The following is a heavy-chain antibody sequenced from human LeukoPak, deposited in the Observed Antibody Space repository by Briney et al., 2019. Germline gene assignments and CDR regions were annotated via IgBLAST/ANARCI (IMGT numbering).Heavy chain of an antibody. CDR3: AREVRGSAFDP. J-gene: IGHJ5*02. CDR2: IWYDGSNK. V-gene: IGHV3-33*08. CDR1: GFSFSGYS. Sequence: GGSLRLSCAASGFSFSGYSMHWVRQAPGKGLEWVAVIWYDGSNKYYADSVKGRFTISRDNSKNTLYLQMNSLRAEDTAVYYCAREVRGSAFDPWGQGTLVTVSS. D-gene: IGHD3-10*01.